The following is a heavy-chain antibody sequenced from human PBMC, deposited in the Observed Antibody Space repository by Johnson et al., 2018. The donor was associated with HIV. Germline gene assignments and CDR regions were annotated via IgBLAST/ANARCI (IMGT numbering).Heavy chain of an antibody. J-gene: IGHJ3*02. D-gene: IGHD1-14*01. V-gene: IGHV3-74*01. Sequence: DGSSTNYAESVKGRFTISRDNAKNTLYLQMNSLRAEDTAVYYCARAGKTVTFDIWGQWTMVTVSS. CDR2: DGSST. CDR3: ARAGKTVTFDI.